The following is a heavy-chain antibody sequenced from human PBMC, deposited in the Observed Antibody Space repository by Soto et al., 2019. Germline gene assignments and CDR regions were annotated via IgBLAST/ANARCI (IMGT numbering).Heavy chain of an antibody. J-gene: IGHJ5*02. CDR3: ARHGPLKAARGALNWFDP. CDR2: IYYSGST. D-gene: IGHD6-6*01. Sequence: QLQLQESGPGLVKPSETLSLTCTVSGGSISSSSYYWGWIRQPPGKGLEWIGSIYYSGSTYYNPSLKSRVPISVDTSKNQFSLKLSSVTAADTVVYYCARHGPLKAARGALNWFDPWGQGTLVTVSS. V-gene: IGHV4-39*01. CDR1: GGSISSSSYY.